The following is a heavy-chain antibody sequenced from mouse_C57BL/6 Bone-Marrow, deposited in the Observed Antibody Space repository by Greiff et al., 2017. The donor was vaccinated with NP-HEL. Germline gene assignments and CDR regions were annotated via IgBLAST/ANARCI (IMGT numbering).Heavy chain of an antibody. CDR3: ARETDYHYYAMDY. CDR2: IDPSDSYT. J-gene: IGHJ4*01. CDR1: GYTFTSYW. Sequence: QVQLKQPGAELVMPGASVKLSCKASGYTFTSYWMHWVKQRPGQGLEWIGEIDPSDSYTNYNQKFKGKSTLTVGKSSSTAYMQLSSLTSEDSAVYYCARETDYHYYAMDYWGQGTSVTVSS. D-gene: IGHD2-4*01. V-gene: IGHV1-69*01.